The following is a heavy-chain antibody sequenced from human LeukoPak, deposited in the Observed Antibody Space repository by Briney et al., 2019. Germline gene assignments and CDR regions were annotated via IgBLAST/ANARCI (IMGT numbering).Heavy chain of an antibody. Sequence: SDPVSLTCAVWSGFFSNHYWSWLPQPAGKGLEGLGEFNHSGSNNYNPSLKSRVTISIDTSKNQFSLKLSSVTPADTAMYYCTRGAFYDDTSGLERVWYFDYWGQGTLVSVSS. CDR1: SGFFSNHY. CDR2: FNHSGSN. CDR3: TRGAFYDDTSGLERVWYFDY. V-gene: IGHV4-34*01. D-gene: IGHD3-22*01. J-gene: IGHJ4*02.